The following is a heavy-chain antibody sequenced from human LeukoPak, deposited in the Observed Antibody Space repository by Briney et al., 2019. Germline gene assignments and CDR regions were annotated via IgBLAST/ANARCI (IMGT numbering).Heavy chain of an antibody. Sequence: GGSLRLSCAASGFTFSDYGLHWVRQAPGKGLEWLAFISSNKNTKNYADSVQGRFTISRDNSKKTLFLEMNSLGTEDTAVYFCARAQGDYYHPFDYWGQGIPVTVSS. V-gene: IGHV3-30*02. J-gene: IGHJ4*02. CDR3: ARAQGDYYHPFDY. D-gene: IGHD3-10*01. CDR1: GFTFSDYG. CDR2: ISSNKNTK.